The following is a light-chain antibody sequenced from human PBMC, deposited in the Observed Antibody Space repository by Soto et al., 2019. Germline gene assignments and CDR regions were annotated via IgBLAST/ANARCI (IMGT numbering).Light chain of an antibody. CDR3: QQYNSYSQWT. J-gene: IGKJ1*01. V-gene: IGKV1-5*03. CDR1: QSISSW. Sequence: DIPMTQSPSTLSASVGDRVTITCRASQSISSWLAWYQQKPGKAPKLLIYKASSLESGVPSRFRGSGSGTEFTLTISSLQPDDFAAYYCQQYNSYSQWTFGQGTKVEIK. CDR2: KAS.